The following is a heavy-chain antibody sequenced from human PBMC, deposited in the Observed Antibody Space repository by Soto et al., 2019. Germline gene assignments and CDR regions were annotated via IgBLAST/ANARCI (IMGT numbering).Heavy chain of an antibody. CDR1: GYRFSNFG. J-gene: IGHJ4*02. D-gene: IGHD3-22*01. CDR2: ISVWNGDT. Sequence: QVQLVQSGAEVKKPGASVRVSCKASGYRFSNFGISWVRQAPGQGLEWMGWISVWNGDTQSAQNLQGRVSMTTDTSTSTAYMELRSLKSDDTAIYYCARDRDTYYDNTGYYHFDYWGQGTLVTVSS. V-gene: IGHV1-18*01. CDR3: ARDRDTYYDNTGYYHFDY.